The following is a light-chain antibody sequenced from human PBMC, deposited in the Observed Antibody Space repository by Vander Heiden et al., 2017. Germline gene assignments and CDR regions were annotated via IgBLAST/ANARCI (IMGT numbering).Light chain of an antibody. CDR2: GAA. CDR1: QPVSNRN. Sequence: DSVLTQSPGTLSLFPGQSATLSCRASQPVSNRNLAWYQQRPGQAPRLLIYGAASRATGIPDRFSGSGSGTDFTLTISRLEPEDFAVYYCQQYGSSPFTFGGGTKVEI. V-gene: IGKV3-20*01. CDR3: QQYGSSPFT. J-gene: IGKJ4*01.